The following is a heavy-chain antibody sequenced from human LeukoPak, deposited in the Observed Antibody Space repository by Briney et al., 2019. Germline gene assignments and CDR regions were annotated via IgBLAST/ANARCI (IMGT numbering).Heavy chain of an antibody. CDR1: GFTFDDYG. J-gene: IGHJ3*02. CDR2: INWNGGST. V-gene: IGHV3-20*04. Sequence: GGSLRLSCAASGFTFDDYGMSWVRQAPGKGLEWVSGINWNGGSTGYTDSVKGRFTISRDNAKNSLYLQMNSLRAEDTALYYCARVSYQQAFDTWGQGTMVTVSS. D-gene: IGHD2-2*01. CDR3: ARVSYQQAFDT.